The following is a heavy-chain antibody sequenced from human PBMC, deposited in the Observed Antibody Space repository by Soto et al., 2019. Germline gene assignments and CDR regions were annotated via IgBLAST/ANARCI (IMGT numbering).Heavy chain of an antibody. J-gene: IGHJ4*02. CDR1: GFTVSSNY. V-gene: IGHV3-53*01. CDR2: IYSGGST. D-gene: IGHD3-22*01. Sequence: GGSLRLSCAASGFTVSSNYMSWVRQAPGKGLEWVSVIYSGGSTYYADSVKGRFAISRDNSKNTLYLQMNSLRAEDTAVYYCAREDYYDSSGYYGYWGQGTLVTVSS. CDR3: AREDYYDSSGYYGY.